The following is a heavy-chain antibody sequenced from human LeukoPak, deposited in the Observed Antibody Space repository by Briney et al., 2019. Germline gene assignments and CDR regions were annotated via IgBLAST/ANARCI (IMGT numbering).Heavy chain of an antibody. Sequence: PGGSLRLSCAASGFTFSSYSMNWVRQAPGKELEWVSSISSSSSYIYYADSVKGRFTISRDNAKNSLYLQMNSLRAEDTAVYYCARGRVVVPAAALGFDYWGQGTLVTVSS. D-gene: IGHD2-2*01. V-gene: IGHV3-21*01. J-gene: IGHJ4*02. CDR1: GFTFSSYS. CDR2: ISSSSSYI. CDR3: ARGRVVVPAAALGFDY.